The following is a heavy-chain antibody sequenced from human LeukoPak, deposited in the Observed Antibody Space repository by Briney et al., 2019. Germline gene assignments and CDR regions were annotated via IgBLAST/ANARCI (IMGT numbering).Heavy chain of an antibody. J-gene: IGHJ3*02. D-gene: IGHD2-21*02. CDR3: ARDDLHALRHAFDI. CDR1: GGTFSSYT. CDR2: IIPILGIA. V-gene: IGHV1-69*04. Sequence: ASVKVSCKASGGTFSSYTISLVRQAPGQGLEWMGRIIPILGIANYAQKFQGRVTITADKSTSTAYMELSSLRSEDTAVYYCARDDLHALRHAFDIWGQGTMVTVSS.